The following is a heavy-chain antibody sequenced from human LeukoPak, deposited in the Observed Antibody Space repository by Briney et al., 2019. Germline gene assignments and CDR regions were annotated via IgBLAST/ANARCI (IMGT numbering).Heavy chain of an antibody. V-gene: IGHV4-59*01. CDR3: ARGVYIAAAQYGY. CDR2: IYYSGTT. CDR1: GGSITGYY. J-gene: IGHJ4*02. Sequence: SETLSLTCTVSGGSITGYYWSWFRQAPGKGLEWIGYIYYSGTTNYNPSLKSRVTISVDTSKNQFSLKLSSVTAADTAVYYCARGVYIAAAQYGYWGQGTLVTVSS. D-gene: IGHD6-13*01.